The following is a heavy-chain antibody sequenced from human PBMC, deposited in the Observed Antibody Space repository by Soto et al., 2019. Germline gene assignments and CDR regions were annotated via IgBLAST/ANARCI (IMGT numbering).Heavy chain of an antibody. J-gene: IGHJ4*02. Sequence: ASVKVSCKASGYTFTSYGISWVRQAPGQRLERMGWISAYNGNTNYAQKLQGRVTMTTDTSTSTAYMELRSLRSDDTAVYYCARDLPLRYFDWLLYDYWGQGTLVTVST. CDR1: GYTFTSYG. CDR3: ARDLPLRYFDWLLYDY. D-gene: IGHD3-9*01. V-gene: IGHV1-18*01. CDR2: ISAYNGNT.